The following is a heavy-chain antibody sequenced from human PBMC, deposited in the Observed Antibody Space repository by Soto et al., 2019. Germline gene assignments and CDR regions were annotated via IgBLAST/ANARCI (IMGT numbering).Heavy chain of an antibody. CDR2: IWYDGSNK. CDR3: ARDFYGDYEINWFDP. D-gene: IGHD4-17*01. Sequence: QVQLVESGGGVVQPGRSLRLSCAASGFTFSSYGMHWVRQAPGKGLEWVAVIWYDGSNKYYADSVKGRFTISRDNSKNTLYLQMNSLRAEDTAAYYCARDFYGDYEINWFDPWRQGTLVTVSS. J-gene: IGHJ5*02. CDR1: GFTFSSYG. V-gene: IGHV3-33*01.